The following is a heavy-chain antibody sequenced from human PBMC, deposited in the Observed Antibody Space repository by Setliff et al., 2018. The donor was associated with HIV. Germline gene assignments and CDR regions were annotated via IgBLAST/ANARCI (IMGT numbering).Heavy chain of an antibody. V-gene: IGHV3-23*01. Sequence: GGPLRLSCAASGFTFNIYAMSWVRQAPGKGLEWVSAISGSGGSTYYADSVKGRFTISRDNSKNTLYLQMNSLRAEDTAVYYCAKDNFWSGYLGGYYYGMDVWGQGTTVTVSS. D-gene: IGHD3-3*01. CDR3: AKDNFWSGYLGGYYYGMDV. CDR2: ISGSGGST. J-gene: IGHJ6*02. CDR1: GFTFNIYA.